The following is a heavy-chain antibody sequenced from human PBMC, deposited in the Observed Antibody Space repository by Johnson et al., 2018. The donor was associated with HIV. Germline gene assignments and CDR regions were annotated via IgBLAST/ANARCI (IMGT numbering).Heavy chain of an antibody. V-gene: IGHV3-7*01. J-gene: IGHJ3*02. CDR1: GFTFSSYA. Sequence: VQLVESGGGLVQPGGSLRLSCAASGFTFSSYAMSWVRQAPGKGLEWVANIKQDGSEKYYVDSVKGRFTISRDNTNNFLYLQMNSLRAGDTAVYYCARGPWAFDIWGQGTMVTVSS. CDR2: IKQDGSEK. CDR3: ARGPWAFDI.